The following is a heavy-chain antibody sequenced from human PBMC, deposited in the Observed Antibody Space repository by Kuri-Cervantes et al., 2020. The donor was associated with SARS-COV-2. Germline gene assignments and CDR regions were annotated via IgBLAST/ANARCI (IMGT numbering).Heavy chain of an antibody. CDR3: ARENWGSGDAFDL. D-gene: IGHD3-16*01. Sequence: GESLKISCAASGFSFSDYWMTWVRQIPGKGPEWVANINENGGEKAYIDSVKGRFTISRDNARKSLYLQMDNLRADDTAIYFCARENWGSGDAFDLWGQGTMVTVSS. CDR2: INENGGEK. V-gene: IGHV3-7*03. J-gene: IGHJ3*01. CDR1: GFSFSDYW.